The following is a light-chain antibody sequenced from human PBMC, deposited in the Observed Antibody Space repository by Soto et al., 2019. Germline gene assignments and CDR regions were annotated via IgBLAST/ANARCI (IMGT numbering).Light chain of an antibody. J-gene: IGLJ2*01. V-gene: IGLV1-40*01. CDR3: QAYDSSLRVV. Sequence: QSVLTQPPSVSWAPGQKVTISCTASSSNIGAGYDVHWYQQLPVTALQLLIYSNSNRPSGFPDRFSGSKSGTSASLAITGLQAEDEADYYCQAYDSSLRVVFGGGTKLTVL. CDR2: SNS. CDR1: SSNIGAGYD.